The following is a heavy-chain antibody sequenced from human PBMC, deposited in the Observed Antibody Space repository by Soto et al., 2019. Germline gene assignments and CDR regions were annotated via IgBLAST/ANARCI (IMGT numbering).Heavy chain of an antibody. J-gene: IGHJ4*02. CDR3: ARAEYGTGGYPFPYFDY. CDR1: GYSFIGYY. CDR2: INPDSGAT. D-gene: IGHD2-8*02. V-gene: IGHV1-2*02. Sequence: ASVTFSCEASGYSFIGYYIQCVRQAPGQGLEWMGWINPDSGATNYAQNFQGRVTLTSDTSISTASMDLTSLTSDDTAVYYCARAEYGTGGYPFPYFDYWGQGTLVTVSS.